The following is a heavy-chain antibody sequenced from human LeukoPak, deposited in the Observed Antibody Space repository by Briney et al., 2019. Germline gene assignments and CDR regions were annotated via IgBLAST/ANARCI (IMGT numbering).Heavy chain of an antibody. D-gene: IGHD1-1*01. CDR2: ISSSGSTI. Sequence: PGGSLRLSCAASGFTFSSYEMKWVRQAPGKGLEWVSYISSSGSTIYYADSVKGRFTISRDNAKNSLYLQMNSLRAEDTAVYYCAREPSGNNDYWGQGTLVTVSS. CDR1: GFTFSSYE. J-gene: IGHJ4*02. CDR3: AREPSGNNDY. V-gene: IGHV3-48*03.